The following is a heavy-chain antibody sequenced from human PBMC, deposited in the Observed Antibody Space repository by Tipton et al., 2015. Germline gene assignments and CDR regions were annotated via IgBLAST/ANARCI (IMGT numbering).Heavy chain of an antibody. D-gene: IGHD2-8*01. J-gene: IGHJ2*01. CDR2: ISHSGST. CDR3: ARGREWRVFAS. Sequence: TLSLTCAVYGGSFSGYYWNWIRQPPGKGLEWIGAISHSGSTYYNPSLKSRVTISVDTSKSQFFLKLTSVIAADTAVYFCARGREWRVFASGGRGPRV. V-gene: IGHV4-34*01. CDR1: GGSFSGYY.